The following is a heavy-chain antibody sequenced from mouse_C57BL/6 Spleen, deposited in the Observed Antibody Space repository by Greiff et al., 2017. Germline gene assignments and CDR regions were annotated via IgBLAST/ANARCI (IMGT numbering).Heavy chain of an antibody. Sequence: QVQLQQPGAELVKPGASVKMSCKASGYTFTSYWLTWVKQRPGQGLEWIGKIGPGSGSTYYNEKFKGKATLTADKSSSTAYMQLSSLTSEDSAVYFCARSLYGNLDYWGQGTTLTVSS. CDR3: ARSLYGNLDY. CDR1: GYTFTSYW. V-gene: IGHV1-55*01. D-gene: IGHD2-1*01. CDR2: IGPGSGST. J-gene: IGHJ2*01.